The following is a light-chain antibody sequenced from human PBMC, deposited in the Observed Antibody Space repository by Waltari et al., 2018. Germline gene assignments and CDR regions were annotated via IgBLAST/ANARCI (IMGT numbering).Light chain of an antibody. CDR1: NIGSKS. CDR2: DDA. V-gene: IGLV3-21*02. J-gene: IGLJ2*01. Sequence: SYVLTQPPSVSVAPGQTARITCGGNNIGSKSVHGYQQKPGQAPVLVVYDDADRPSGIPDRFSGSNSGNTPTLTISRVEAGDEADYYCQVWDSSREGVVFGGGTKLTVL. CDR3: QVWDSSREGVV.